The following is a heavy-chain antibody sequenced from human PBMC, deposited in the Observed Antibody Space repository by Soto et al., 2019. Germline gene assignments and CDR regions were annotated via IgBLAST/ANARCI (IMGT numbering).Heavy chain of an antibody. CDR2: INHSGST. CDR3: ARATGEWFGELPIDY. CDR1: GGSFSGYY. Sequence: PSETLSLTCAVYGGSFSGYYWSWIRQPPGKGLEWIGEINHSGSTNYNPSLKSRVTISVDTSKNQFSLKLSSVTAADTAVYYCARATGEWFGELPIDYWGQGTLVTVSS. D-gene: IGHD3-10*01. J-gene: IGHJ4*02. V-gene: IGHV4-34*01.